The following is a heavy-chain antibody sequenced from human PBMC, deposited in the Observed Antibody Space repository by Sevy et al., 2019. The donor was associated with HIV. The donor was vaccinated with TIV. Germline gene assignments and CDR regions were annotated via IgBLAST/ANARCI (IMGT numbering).Heavy chain of an antibody. Sequence: GGCLRLSCAASGFPFSDYAMSWVRQPPGKGLEWVSGINWNGDNTGYGDSLKGRFTISRDDAKKSPYLEIHSLRVDDTALYYCARSTYYYDTTGYGAFDLWGQGTMVTVSS. CDR2: INWNGDNT. D-gene: IGHD3-22*01. CDR1: GFPFSDYA. J-gene: IGHJ3*01. CDR3: ARSTYYYDTTGYGAFDL. V-gene: IGHV3-20*04.